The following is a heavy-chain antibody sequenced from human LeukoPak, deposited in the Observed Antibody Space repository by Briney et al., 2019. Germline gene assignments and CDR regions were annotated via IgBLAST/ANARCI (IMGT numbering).Heavy chain of an antibody. J-gene: IGHJ4*02. CDR2: IYYSGST. D-gene: IGHD5-12*01. CDR1: GGSISSSSYY. V-gene: IGHV4-39*01. Sequence: PSETLSLTCTVSGGSISSSSYYWGWIRQPPGKGLEWIGSIYYSGSTYYNPSLKSRVTISVDTSKNQFSLKLSSVTAADTAVYYCARWGGYDWNYFDYWGQGTLVTVSS. CDR3: ARWGGYDWNYFDY.